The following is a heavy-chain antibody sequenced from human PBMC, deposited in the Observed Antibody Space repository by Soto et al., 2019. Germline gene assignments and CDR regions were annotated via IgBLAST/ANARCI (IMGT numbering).Heavy chain of an antibody. Sequence: SETLSLTCAVYGGSFSGHSWTWIRQSPGKGLEWIGDINHNGRVNYSPSLKSRVTISLDTSKNQFSLTLSAVTAADTAMYYCSTRAYDTNGYYRFDPRGQGTLVTVSS. CDR1: GGSFSGHS. J-gene: IGHJ5*01. CDR3: STRAYDTNGYYRFDP. CDR2: INHNGRV. V-gene: IGHV4-34*01. D-gene: IGHD3-22*01.